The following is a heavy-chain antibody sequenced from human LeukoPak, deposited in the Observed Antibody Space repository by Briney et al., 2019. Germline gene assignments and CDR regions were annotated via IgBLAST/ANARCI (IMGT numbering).Heavy chain of an antibody. CDR2: YDPEYQER. J-gene: IGHJ4*02. V-gene: IGHV1-24*01. CDR1: GYTLTDLA. D-gene: IGHD2-15*01. CDR3: APTLRYCSGGRCYSRDYFDY. Sequence: ASVKVSCKVSGYTLTDLAMHWVRQAPGKGLEWVGGYDPEYQERVYAQRLQGRVTMIEDTSTDTAYMELTSPRSEDTAVYYCAPTLRYCSGGRCYSRDYFDYWGQGTLVTVSS.